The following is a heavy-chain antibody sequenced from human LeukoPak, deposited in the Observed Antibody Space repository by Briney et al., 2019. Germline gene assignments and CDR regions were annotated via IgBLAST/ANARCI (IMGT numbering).Heavy chain of an antibody. V-gene: IGHV4-38-2*01. D-gene: IGHD2-8*01. J-gene: IGHJ4*02. CDR3: ARVEGVYFPPSVDS. Sequence: SETLSLTCAVSEYSINSGYFWGWIRQSPGKGLEWIGSMFHSGITYYNPSLKSRVTISLDTSKNQFSLKLSSVTAADTAVYYFARVEGVYFPPSVDSWGRGTLVTVS. CDR2: MFHSGIT. CDR1: EYSINSGYF.